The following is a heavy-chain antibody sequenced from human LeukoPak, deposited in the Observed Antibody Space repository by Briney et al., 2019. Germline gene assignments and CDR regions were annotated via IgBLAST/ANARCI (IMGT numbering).Heavy chain of an antibody. CDR2: IDPNINGA. V-gene: IGHV1-2*02. D-gene: IGHD1-26*01. CDR3: ARESGSFDY. Sequence: ASVKVSCKTSGYTFTAYYLHWVRQAPGQGLEWMGWIDPNINGATYAQKFQGRVTMTRDTSISTAYMELSSLTSDDTAVYCCARESGSFDYWGQGTLVTVSS. J-gene: IGHJ4*02. CDR1: GYTFTAYY.